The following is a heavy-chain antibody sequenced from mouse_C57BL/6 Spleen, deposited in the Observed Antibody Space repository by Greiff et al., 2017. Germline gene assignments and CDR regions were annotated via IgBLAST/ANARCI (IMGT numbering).Heavy chain of an antibody. CDR3: ARGDYDWYFDV. D-gene: IGHD2-4*01. V-gene: IGHV1-64*01. Sequence: VQLQQPGAELVKPGASVKLSCKASGYTFTSYWMHWVKQRPGQGLAWIGMIHPNSGSTNYNEKFKSKATLTVDKSSSTAYRQLSSLTSEDSAVYYCARGDYDWYFDVWGTGPTVTVSS. CDR2: IHPNSGST. CDR1: GYTFTSYW. J-gene: IGHJ1*03.